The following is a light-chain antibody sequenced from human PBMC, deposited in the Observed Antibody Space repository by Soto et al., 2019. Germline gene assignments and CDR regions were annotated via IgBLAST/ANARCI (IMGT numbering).Light chain of an antibody. Sequence: DIVITQSPASLAWSLPSRATIPSASGPSSLYSSNNKNYLAWYQQKPGQPPKLLIYWASTRESGIPDRFSGSGSGTDFTLTISSLQAEDVAVYYCQQYYSTPLTFGGGTKVDIK. CDR3: QQYYSTPLT. CDR2: WAS. J-gene: IGKJ4*01. V-gene: IGKV4-1*01. CDR1: PSSLYSSNNKNY.